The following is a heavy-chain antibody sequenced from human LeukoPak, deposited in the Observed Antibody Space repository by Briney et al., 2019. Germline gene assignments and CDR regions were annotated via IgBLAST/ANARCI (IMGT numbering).Heavy chain of an antibody. V-gene: IGHV3-9*01. D-gene: IGHD2-15*01. Sequence: LSLTCTVSGYSISSGYYWGWIRQPPGKGLEWVSGISYSSATIGYVDSVKGRFIISRDNAKNSLYLQMNSLRAEDTALYFCAKDRGGGSQLGDAFDVWGQGTMVSVSS. CDR1: GYSISSGYY. J-gene: IGHJ3*01. CDR2: ISYSSATI. CDR3: AKDRGGGSQLGDAFDV.